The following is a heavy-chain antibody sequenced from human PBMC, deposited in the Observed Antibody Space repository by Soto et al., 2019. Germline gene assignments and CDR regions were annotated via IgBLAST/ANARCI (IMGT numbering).Heavy chain of an antibody. V-gene: IGHV3-7*01. CDR1: GFTFRNYW. CDR3: ARDCYYGTGSYYTPLFDF. D-gene: IGHD3-10*01. J-gene: IGHJ4*02. CDR2: IKYDGSEK. Sequence: PGGSLRLSCAASGFTFRNYWMSWVRQAPGKGLEWVANIKYDGSEKYYVDSVKGRFTISRDNAKNSLYLQMNSLRAEDTALSYCARDCYYGTGSYYTPLFDFWGQGTQVTVSS.